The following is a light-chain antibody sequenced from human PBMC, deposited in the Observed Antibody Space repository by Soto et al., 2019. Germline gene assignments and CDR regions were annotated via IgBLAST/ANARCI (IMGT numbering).Light chain of an antibody. CDR3: QQYESSPLT. CDR1: QSVSSSF. CDR2: RAS. V-gene: IGKV3-20*01. Sequence: EIVLTQSPDTLSLSPGERATLSCRASQSVSSSFLAWYHQKPGQAPSLLIYRASSRATGIPDRFTGSGSGTDVTLTISRLEPEDFAVYYCQQYESSPLTFGGGTKVEIK. J-gene: IGKJ4*01.